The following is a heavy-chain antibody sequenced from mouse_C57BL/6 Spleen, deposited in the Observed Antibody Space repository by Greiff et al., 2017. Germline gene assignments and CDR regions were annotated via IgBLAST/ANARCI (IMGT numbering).Heavy chain of an antibody. CDR3: ARSRETGWYFDV. CDR1: GYTFTSYW. J-gene: IGHJ1*03. CDR2: IDPSDSET. V-gene: IGHV1-52*01. Sequence: VQLHQPGAELVRPGSSVKLSCKASGYTFTSYWMHWVKQRPIQGLEWIGNIDPSDSETHYNQKFKDKATLTVDKSSSTAYMQLSSLTSEDSAVYYCARSRETGWYFDVWGTGTTVTVSS.